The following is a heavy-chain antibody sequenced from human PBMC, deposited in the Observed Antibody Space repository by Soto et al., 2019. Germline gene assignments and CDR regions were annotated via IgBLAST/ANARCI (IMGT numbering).Heavy chain of an antibody. V-gene: IGHV3-30*03. J-gene: IGHJ4*02. CDR3: ASQVVAYGGNSQAFGL. D-gene: IGHD2-21*02. CDR1: GFTFSSYG. Sequence: GGSLRLSCAASGFTFSSYGMHWVRQAPGKGLEWVAVISYDGSNKYYADSVKGRFTISRGNSKNTLYLQMNSLRAEDTAVYYCASQVVAYGGNSQAFGLGGQGTLVTVSS. CDR2: ISYDGSNK.